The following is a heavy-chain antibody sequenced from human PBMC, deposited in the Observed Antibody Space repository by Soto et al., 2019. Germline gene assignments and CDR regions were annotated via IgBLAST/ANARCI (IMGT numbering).Heavy chain of an antibody. CDR1: GFTFSNYA. D-gene: IGHD3-9*01. V-gene: IGHV3-23*01. J-gene: IGHJ4*02. CDR2: ISNNGGST. CDR3: AKDESSGYYYFDC. Sequence: EVQLLESGGGLVQPGGSLRLSCAASGFTFSNYAMSWVRQAPGKGLEWVSVISNNGGSTYYADSVKGRFTISRENSKNTRYLQMNRLRAEDTAVYYCAKDESSGYYYFDCRGQESLVTVSS.